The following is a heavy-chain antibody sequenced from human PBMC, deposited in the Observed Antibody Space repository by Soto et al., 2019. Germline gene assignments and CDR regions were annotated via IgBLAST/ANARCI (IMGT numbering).Heavy chain of an antibody. J-gene: IGHJ6*02. Sequence: ASVKVSCKASGYPFTGYGISWVRQAPGQGLEWMGWISGYNGNTDYAQNLQGRVTMTMDTSTNTAYMEVKTLRSDDTALYYCARVPIYVSGFRLRLYGMYVWGHGTTVTVSS. V-gene: IGHV1-18*04. D-gene: IGHD3-22*01. CDR3: ARVPIYVSGFRLRLYGMYV. CDR1: GYPFTGYG. CDR2: ISGYNGNT.